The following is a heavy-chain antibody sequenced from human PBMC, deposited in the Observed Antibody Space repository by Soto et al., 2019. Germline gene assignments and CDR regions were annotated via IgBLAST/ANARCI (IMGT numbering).Heavy chain of an antibody. CDR1: GFTVSSNY. Sequence: GGSLRLSCAASGFTVSSNYMSWVRQAPGKGLEWVSVIYSGGSTYYADSVKGRFTISRHNSKNTLYLQMNSLRAEDTAVYYCARVSTVHDYSNYRNDYYYYYYMDVWGKGTTVTVSS. CDR3: ARVSTVHDYSNYRNDYYYYYYMDV. J-gene: IGHJ6*03. CDR2: IYSGGST. D-gene: IGHD4-4*01. V-gene: IGHV3-53*04.